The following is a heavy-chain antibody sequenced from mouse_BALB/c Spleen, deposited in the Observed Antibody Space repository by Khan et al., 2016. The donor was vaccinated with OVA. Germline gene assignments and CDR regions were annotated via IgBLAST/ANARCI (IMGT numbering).Heavy chain of an antibody. V-gene: IGHV2-6-5*01. CDR2: IWGGGST. Sequence: QVQLQQSGPGLVAPSQSLSITCTVSGFSLTDYGVSWIRQPPGKGLEWLGVIWGGGSTYYNSALKFRLSISKDNSKRQVFLKMNSLQTDDTAMYYGAKHLILYPYYFDYWGQGTTLTVSS. J-gene: IGHJ2*01. CDR3: AKHLILYPYYFDY. CDR1: GFSLTDYG.